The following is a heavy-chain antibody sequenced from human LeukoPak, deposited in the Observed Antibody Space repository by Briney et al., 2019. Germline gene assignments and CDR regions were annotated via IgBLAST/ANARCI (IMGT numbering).Heavy chain of an antibody. CDR1: GGSISSYY. CDR2: IYYSGST. D-gene: IGHD3-22*01. CDR3: ARVGYYDSSGMYYFDY. Sequence: SETLSLTCTVSGGSISSYYWSWIRQPPGKGLEWIGYIYYSGSTNYNPSLKSRVTISVDTSKNQFSLKLSSVTAAGTAVYYCARVGYYDSSGMYYFDYWGQGTLVTVSS. V-gene: IGHV4-59*01. J-gene: IGHJ4*02.